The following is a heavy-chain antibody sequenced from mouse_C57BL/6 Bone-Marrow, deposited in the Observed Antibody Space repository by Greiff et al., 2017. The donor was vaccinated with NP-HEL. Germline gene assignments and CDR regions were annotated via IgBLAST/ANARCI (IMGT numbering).Heavy chain of an antibody. D-gene: IGHD1-1*01. Sequence: EVKLMESGPGLVKPSQSLSLTCSVTGYSITSGYYWNWIRQFPGNKLEWMGYISYDGSNNYNPSLKNRISITRDTSKNQFFLKLNSVTTEDTATYYCAESYALRAWFAYWGQGTLVTVSA. J-gene: IGHJ3*01. CDR3: AESYALRAWFAY. CDR1: GYSITSGYY. CDR2: ISYDGSN. V-gene: IGHV3-6*01.